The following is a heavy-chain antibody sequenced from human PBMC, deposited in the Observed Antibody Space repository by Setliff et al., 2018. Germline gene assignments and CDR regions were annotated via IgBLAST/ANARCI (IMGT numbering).Heavy chain of an antibody. V-gene: IGHV7-4-1*02. D-gene: IGHD3-9*01. CDR1: GYTFTSYA. J-gene: IGHJ4*02. Sequence: PSVKVSCKASGYTFTSYAMHWVRQAPGQGLEWMGWINTNTGNPTYAQGFTGRFVFSLDTSVSTAYLQISSLKAEDTAVYYCAREPHRYYDILTGETNPLFNWGQGTLVTVSS. CDR3: AREPHRYYDILTGETNPLFN. CDR2: INTNTGNP.